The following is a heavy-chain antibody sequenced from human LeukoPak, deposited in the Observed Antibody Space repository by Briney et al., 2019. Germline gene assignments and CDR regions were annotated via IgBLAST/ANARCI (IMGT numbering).Heavy chain of an antibody. CDR2: ISYDGSNK. D-gene: IGHD2-15*01. CDR3: ARDGLRYCSGGSCYQDY. CDR1: GFTFSSYA. Sequence: PGGSLRLPCAASGFTFSSYAMHWVRQAPGKGLEWVAVISYDGSNKYYADSVKGRFTISRDNSKNTLYLQMNSLRAEDTAVYYCARDGLRYCSGGSCYQDYWGQGTLVTVSS. V-gene: IGHV3-30-3*01. J-gene: IGHJ4*02.